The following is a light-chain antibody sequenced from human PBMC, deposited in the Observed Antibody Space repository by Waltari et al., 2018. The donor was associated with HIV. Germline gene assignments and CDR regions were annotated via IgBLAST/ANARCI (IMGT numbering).Light chain of an antibody. CDR2: EVS. CDR1: TSDFNDNKY. CDR3: SSYKTRNSVV. V-gene: IGLV2-14*01. Sequence: QSALIQLASVSGSPGQSVTIPCTGTTSDFNDNKYVSWYQQHPGRAPKLIIFEVSYRRSGVSDRFSGSKSGSTASLTISGRQTEDEADYYCSSYKTRNSVVFGGGTELIV. J-gene: IGLJ2*01.